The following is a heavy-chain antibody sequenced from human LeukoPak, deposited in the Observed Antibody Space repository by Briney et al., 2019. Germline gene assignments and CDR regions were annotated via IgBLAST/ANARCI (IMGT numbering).Heavy chain of an antibody. D-gene: IGHD6-13*01. CDR1: GYTFTSYG. CDR2: ISAYNGNT. V-gene: IGHV1-18*01. CDR3: ARGGAAAGTRRRTAFDY. Sequence: GASVKVSCKASGYTFTSYGISWVRQAPGQGLEWMGWISAYNGNTNYAQKLQGRVTTTTDTSTSTAYMELRSLRSDDTAVYYCARGGAAAGTRRRTAFDYWGQGTLVTVSS. J-gene: IGHJ4*02.